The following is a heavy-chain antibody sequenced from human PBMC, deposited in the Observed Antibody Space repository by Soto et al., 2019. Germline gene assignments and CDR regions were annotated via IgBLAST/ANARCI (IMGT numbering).Heavy chain of an antibody. J-gene: IGHJ4*02. CDR2: ISGSGGST. D-gene: IGHD3-22*01. CDR1: GFTFSSYA. V-gene: IGHV3-23*01. CDR3: AKGSRYYYDSSGYYYF. Sequence: GGSLRLSCAASGFTFSSYAMSWVRQAPRKGLEWVSAISGSGGSTYYADSAKGRFTISRDNSKNTLYLQMNSLRAEDTAVYYCAKGSRYYYDSSGYYYFWGQGTLVTVSS.